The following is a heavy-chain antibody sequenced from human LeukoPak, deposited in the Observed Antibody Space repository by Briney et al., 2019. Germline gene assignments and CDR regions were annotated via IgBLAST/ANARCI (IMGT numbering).Heavy chain of an antibody. D-gene: IGHD3-22*01. Sequence: GGSLRLSCAASGFTFSSYWMSWVRQAPGKGLEWAANIKQDGSEKYYVDSVKGRFTISRDNAENSLYLQMNSLRAEDTAVYYCARAGSGYYFDAFDIWGQGTMVTVSS. CDR1: GFTFSSYW. CDR2: IKQDGSEK. J-gene: IGHJ3*02. CDR3: ARAGSGYYFDAFDI. V-gene: IGHV3-7*01.